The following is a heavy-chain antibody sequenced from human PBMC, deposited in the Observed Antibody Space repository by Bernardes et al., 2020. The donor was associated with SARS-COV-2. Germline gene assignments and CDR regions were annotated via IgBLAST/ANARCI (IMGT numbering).Heavy chain of an antibody. J-gene: IGHJ4*02. CDR3: AKPPDGGNPHLLDY. D-gene: IGHD2-15*01. Sequence: GGSLRLLCAASGFSFSSYAMSWVRQAPGKGLEWVSAISGSGGSTYYADSVKGRFTISRDNSKNTLYLQMNSLRAEDTAVYYCAKPPDGGNPHLLDYWGQGTLVTVSS. CDR1: GFSFSSYA. CDR2: ISGSGGST. V-gene: IGHV3-23*01.